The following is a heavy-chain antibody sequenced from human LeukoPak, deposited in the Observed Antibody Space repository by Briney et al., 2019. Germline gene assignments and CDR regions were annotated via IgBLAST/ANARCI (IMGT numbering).Heavy chain of an antibody. Sequence: GGSLRLSCEGSGYTFITFNTYAMSWVRQAPGKGLEWVSAISGSGGSTYYADSVKGRFTISRDNSKNSLYLQMNSLRAEDTAVYYCARGILHYYDSSGYYHFDYWGQGTLVTVSS. V-gene: IGHV3-23*01. CDR2: ISGSGGST. D-gene: IGHD3-22*01. CDR1: GYTFITFNTYA. CDR3: ARGILHYYDSSGYYHFDY. J-gene: IGHJ4*02.